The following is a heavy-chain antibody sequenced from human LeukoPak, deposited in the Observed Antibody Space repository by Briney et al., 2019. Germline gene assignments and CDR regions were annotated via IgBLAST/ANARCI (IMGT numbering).Heavy chain of an antibody. CDR2: IWYDGSNK. J-gene: IGHJ4*02. D-gene: IGHD4-17*01. CDR1: GFTFSSYG. Sequence: PGRSLRLSCAASGFTFSSYGMHWVRQAPGKGLGWVAVIWYDGSNKYYADSVKGRFTISRDNSKNTLYLQMNSLRAEDTAVYYCAISSTVTTLFDYWGQGTLVTVSS. CDR3: AISSTVTTLFDY. V-gene: IGHV3-33*01.